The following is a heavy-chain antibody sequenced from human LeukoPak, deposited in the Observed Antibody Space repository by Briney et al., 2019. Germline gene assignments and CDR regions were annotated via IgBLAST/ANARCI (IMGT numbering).Heavy chain of an antibody. CDR2: VSGSGGST. J-gene: IGHJ6*03. CDR3: AKDSDYYYYMDV. V-gene: IGHV3-23*01. Sequence: GGSLRLSCAASGFTFSSYAMTWVRQATGKGLEWVSTVSGSGGSTYYADSEKGRFTISRDNSKNTLYLQMNSLRAEDTAVYYCAKDSDYYYYMDVWGTGTTVTVSS. CDR1: GFTFSSYA.